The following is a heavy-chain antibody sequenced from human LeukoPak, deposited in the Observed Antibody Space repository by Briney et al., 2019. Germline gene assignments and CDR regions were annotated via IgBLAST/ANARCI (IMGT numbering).Heavy chain of an antibody. CDR2: LYYSGST. J-gene: IGHJ4*02. CDR1: GGSISDYY. CDR3: ARGRISSGWFAHFDY. V-gene: IGHV4-59*01. D-gene: IGHD6-19*01. Sequence: PSETLSLTCTVSGGSISDYYWSWIRQPPGKGLEWIGYLYYSGSTNYNPSLKSRVTISVDTSKNQFSLMLSSVTAADTALYYCARGRISSGWFAHFDYWGQGTLLTVSS.